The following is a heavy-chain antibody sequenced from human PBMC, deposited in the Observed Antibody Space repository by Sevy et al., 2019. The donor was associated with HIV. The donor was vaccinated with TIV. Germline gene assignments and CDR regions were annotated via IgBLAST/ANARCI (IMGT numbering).Heavy chain of an antibody. V-gene: IGHV3-9*01. D-gene: IGHD2-2*01. J-gene: IGHJ3*02. Sequence: GGSLRLSCAASGFTFDDYAMHWVRQAPGKGLEWVSGISWNSGSIGYADSVKGRFTSSRDNAKNSLYLQMNSLRAEDTALYYCAKDWGAGYQLLHMGDAFDIWGQGTMVTVSS. CDR3: AKDWGAGYQLLHMGDAFDI. CDR2: ISWNSGSI. CDR1: GFTFDDYA.